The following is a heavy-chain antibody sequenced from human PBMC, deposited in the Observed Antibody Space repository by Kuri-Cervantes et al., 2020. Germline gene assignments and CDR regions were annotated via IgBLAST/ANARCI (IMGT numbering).Heavy chain of an antibody. V-gene: IGHV1-46*01. CDR3: AREYGDYWWFDP. Sequence: ASVKVSCKASGYTFTSYYMHWVRQAPGQGLEWMGIINPSGGSTSYAQKFQGRVTMTRDTSTSTVYMELSSLRSDDTAVYYCAREYGDYWWFDPWGQGTLVTVSS. J-gene: IGHJ5*02. CDR2: INPSGGST. CDR1: GYTFTSYY. D-gene: IGHD4-17*01.